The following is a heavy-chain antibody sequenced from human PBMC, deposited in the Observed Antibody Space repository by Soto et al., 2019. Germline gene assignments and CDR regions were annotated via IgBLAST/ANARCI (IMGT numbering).Heavy chain of an antibody. CDR2: IYWDDDN. Sequence: QITLKESGPTLVKPTQTLTLTCTFSGFSLTDNAVGVGWFRQPPGKALERLALIYWDDDNHYSPTLKSRLPFAKDTSKIQVVLRMTNVDPVDTATYHCAHGSGWLFDFWGQGTLVTGSS. CDR1: GFSLTDNAVG. J-gene: IGHJ4*02. V-gene: IGHV2-5*02. D-gene: IGHD6-19*01. CDR3: AHGSGWLFDF.